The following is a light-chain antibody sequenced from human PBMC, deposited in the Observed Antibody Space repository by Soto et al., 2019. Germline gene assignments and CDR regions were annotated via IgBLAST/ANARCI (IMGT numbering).Light chain of an antibody. V-gene: IGLV2-14*01. Sequence: QSARTQPASLSGSPGQPITISGTGTSSDVGGYNSVSWYQQHPGKAPKLMIYDVSNRPTGVSNRVSGSKSGNTASLTISGLQAEDEADYYCSSYTSSSTLVFGGGTKLTVL. CDR1: SSDVGGYNS. CDR3: SSYTSSSTLV. J-gene: IGLJ2*01. CDR2: DVS.